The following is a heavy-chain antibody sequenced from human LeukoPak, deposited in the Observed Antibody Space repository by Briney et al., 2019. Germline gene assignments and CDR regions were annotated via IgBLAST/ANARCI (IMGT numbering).Heavy chain of an antibody. D-gene: IGHD2-21*01. Sequence: GGSLRLSCADSGFTFSSYAMSWVRQAPGKGLEWVSAISGSGGSTYYADSVKGRFTISRDNSKNTLYLQMNSLRAEDTAVYYCAKGLFVVVVIASNDYWGQGTLVTVSS. CDR3: AKGLFVVVVIASNDY. V-gene: IGHV3-23*01. CDR2: ISGSGGST. CDR1: GFTFSSYA. J-gene: IGHJ4*02.